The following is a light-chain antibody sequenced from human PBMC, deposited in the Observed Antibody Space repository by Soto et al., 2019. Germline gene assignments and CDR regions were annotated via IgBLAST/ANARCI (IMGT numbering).Light chain of an antibody. V-gene: IGKV3-20*01. CDR2: GAS. J-gene: IGKJ1*01. CDR1: QSVSXXX. CDR3: LRYSSSQWT. Sequence: EIVLTQSPGTLSLSPGERATLSCRAXQSVSXXXXXXXXXXXXXXXXXXIFGASNRATGIPARFSGSGSGTDFTLTITGLEPEDFAVYFCLRYSSSQWTFGQGTKVDIK.